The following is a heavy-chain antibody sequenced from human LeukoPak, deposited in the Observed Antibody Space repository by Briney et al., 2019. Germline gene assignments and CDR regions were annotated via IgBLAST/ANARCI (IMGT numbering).Heavy chain of an antibody. CDR2: IYHTGST. J-gene: IGHJ4*02. CDR1: GGSISSDH. CDR3: ARGTRGTYSY. D-gene: IGHD1-26*01. V-gene: IGHV4-59*08. Sequence: SETLSLTCTVSGGSISSDHWSWIRQPPGKGLEWIGYIYHTGSTNYNPSLKSRVTILVDTSKNQFSLKLSSVTAADTALYYCARGTRGTYSYWGQGTLVTVSS.